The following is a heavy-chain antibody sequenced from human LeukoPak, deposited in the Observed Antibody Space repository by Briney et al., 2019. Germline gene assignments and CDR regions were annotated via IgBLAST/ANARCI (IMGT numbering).Heavy chain of an antibody. CDR2: IYPGEFDP. V-gene: IGHV5-51*01. CDR3: ARHTAARPYYYYYYMDV. J-gene: IGHJ6*03. D-gene: IGHD6-6*01. CDR1: GYSFTSFW. Sequence: GESLKISCKVSGYSFTSFWIGWVRQMPGKGLEWMGIIYPGEFDPSYSPSFQGQVTISADKSISTAYLQWRSLKASDTAMYYCARHTAARPYYYYYYMDVWGKGTTVTVSS.